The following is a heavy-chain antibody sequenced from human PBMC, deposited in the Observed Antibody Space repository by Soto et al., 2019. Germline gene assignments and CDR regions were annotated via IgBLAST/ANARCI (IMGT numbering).Heavy chain of an antibody. Sequence: ASVKVSCKASGYTFTSYAMHWVRQAPGQRLEWMGWISAYSGNTHYAQKFQDRVTMTTDASTTTAYMELRSLTSDDTAVYYCARAATTFGVVTKIDFWGQGALVTVSS. D-gene: IGHD3-3*01. CDR1: GYTFTSYA. V-gene: IGHV1-18*01. J-gene: IGHJ4*02. CDR3: ARAATTFGVVTKIDF. CDR2: ISAYSGNT.